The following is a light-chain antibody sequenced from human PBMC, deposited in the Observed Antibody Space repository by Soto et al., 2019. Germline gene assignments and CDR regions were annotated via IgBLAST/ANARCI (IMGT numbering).Light chain of an antibody. CDR1: QSISSW. V-gene: IGKV1-5*01. Sequence: DIQMNQSPSTLSASVGDTVTITCRASQSISSWLAWYQQKPGKAPKLLIYDASSLESGVPSRFSGSGSGTEFTLTLRSLQPDDFATYYCQQYNSYSGYTFGQGTRLEI. CDR2: DAS. CDR3: QQYNSYSGYT. J-gene: IGKJ5*01.